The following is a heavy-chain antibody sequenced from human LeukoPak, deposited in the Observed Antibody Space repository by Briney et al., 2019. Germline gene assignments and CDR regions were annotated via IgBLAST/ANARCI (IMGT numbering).Heavy chain of an antibody. CDR3: ARSASGYDA. CDR1: SGYW. D-gene: IGHD5-12*01. Sequence: SGYWMHWVRHAPGKGLVWVSRIDDDGAGTTYADSVKGRFTISRDNAKNRLYLQMNSQRVEDTAVYYCARSASGYDAWGQGTXV. V-gene: IGHV3-74*01. J-gene: IGHJ5*02. CDR2: IDDDGAGT.